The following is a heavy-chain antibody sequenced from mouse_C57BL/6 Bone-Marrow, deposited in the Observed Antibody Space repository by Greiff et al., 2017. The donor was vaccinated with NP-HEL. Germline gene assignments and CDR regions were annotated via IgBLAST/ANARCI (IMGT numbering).Heavy chain of an antibody. CDR3: AREGVYYYGSSAHWYCDV. V-gene: IGHV1-80*01. J-gene: IGHJ1*03. CDR2: IYPGDGAT. Sequence: QVQLKESGAELVKPGASVKISCKASGYAFSSYWMNWVKQRPGKGLEWIGQIYPGDGATNYNGKFKGKATLTADKSSSTAYMQLSSLTSEDSAVYFCAREGVYYYGSSAHWYCDVWGTGTTVTVSA. D-gene: IGHD1-1*01. CDR1: GYAFSSYW.